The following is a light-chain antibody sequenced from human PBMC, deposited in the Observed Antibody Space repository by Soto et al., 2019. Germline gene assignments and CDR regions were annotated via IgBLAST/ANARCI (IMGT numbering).Light chain of an antibody. Sequence: EMVMTQSPATLSVSPGEGATLSCRASQSVRTGLAWYQQKPGQAPRLLIYGASIRATGIPARFSGSGSGTEFTLTITRLQSEDFAVYYCQQYDYLWTFGQGTKVEIK. CDR2: GAS. CDR1: QSVRTG. J-gene: IGKJ1*01. CDR3: QQYDYLWT. V-gene: IGKV3-15*01.